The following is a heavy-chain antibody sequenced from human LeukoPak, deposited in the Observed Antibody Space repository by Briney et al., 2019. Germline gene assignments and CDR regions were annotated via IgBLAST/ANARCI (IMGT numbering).Heavy chain of an antibody. V-gene: IGHV3-23*01. CDR1: GFTFSRYA. J-gene: IGHJ4*02. CDR2: ISGSGGST. CDR3: AKGGGVVAAYLFDY. Sequence: GGSLRLSCAASGFTFSRYAMSWVRQAAGKGREWVSAISGSGGSTYYADSVKGRFTISRDNSKSTLYLQMKSLRAEDTAVYYCAKGGGVVAAYLFDYWGQGTLVTVSS. D-gene: IGHD2-15*01.